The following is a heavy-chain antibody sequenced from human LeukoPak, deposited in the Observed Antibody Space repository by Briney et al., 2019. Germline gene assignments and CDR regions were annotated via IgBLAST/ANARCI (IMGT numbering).Heavy chain of an antibody. CDR2: IKQDGSEK. V-gene: IGHV3-7*01. Sequence: ETLSLTCTVSGGSISSHYWSWIRQPPGKGLEWVANIKQDGSEKYYVDSVKGRFTISRDNAKNSLYLQMNSLRAEDTAVYYCARGWTFDYWGQGTLVTVSS. D-gene: IGHD3/OR15-3a*01. CDR3: ARGWTFDY. CDR1: GGSISSHY. J-gene: IGHJ4*02.